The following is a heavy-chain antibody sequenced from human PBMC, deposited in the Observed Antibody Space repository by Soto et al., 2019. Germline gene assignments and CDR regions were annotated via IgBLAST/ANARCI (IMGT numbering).Heavy chain of an antibody. J-gene: IGHJ1*01. CDR2: ISDSGTRS. V-gene: IGHV3-23*01. D-gene: IGHD2-8*02. CDR3: ANHLRCPCCTRGVCIPGGYIQH. Sequence: ELHLLESGGGLVQPGGSLRLSCAASGFTFGSNTMSWVRQAPGKGLEWVSSISDSGTRSLYADSVKGRFTISRDNSKSTLYLRMNSLRAEDPAVYFCANHLRCPCCTRGVCIPGGYIQHWGQCSLVTVSS. CDR1: GFTFGSNT.